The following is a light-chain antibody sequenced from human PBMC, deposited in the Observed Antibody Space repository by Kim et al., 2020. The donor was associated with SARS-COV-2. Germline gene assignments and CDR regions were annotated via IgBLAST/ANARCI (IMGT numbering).Light chain of an antibody. V-gene: IGLV6-57*02. Sequence: GKTVTISCTSSSGSIASNYVQWYQQLPGSAPTTVIYEDNQRPSGVPDRFSGSIDSSSNSASLTISGLKTEDEADYYCQSYDSSNVVFGGGTQLTVL. CDR2: EDN. CDR3: QSYDSSNVV. J-gene: IGLJ2*01. CDR1: SGSIASNY.